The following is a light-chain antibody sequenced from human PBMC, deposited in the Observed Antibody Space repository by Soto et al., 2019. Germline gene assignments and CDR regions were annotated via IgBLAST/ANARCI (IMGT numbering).Light chain of an antibody. V-gene: IGKV3D-15*01. J-gene: IGKJ1*01. Sequence: EIVMTQSPATLSVSPGQRATLSCRASQSVTSNLAWYQQKPGQAPRLLIYGASSRATGTPDRFSGSGSGTEFTLTISSLESEDFAVYYCQQYKNWPRTFGQGTKVEI. CDR3: QQYKNWPRT. CDR1: QSVTSN. CDR2: GAS.